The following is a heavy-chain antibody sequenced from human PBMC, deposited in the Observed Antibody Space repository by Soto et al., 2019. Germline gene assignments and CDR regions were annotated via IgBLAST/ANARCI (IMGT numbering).Heavy chain of an antibody. Sequence: QVQLVESGGGVVQPGRSLRLSCAASGFTFSSYAMHRVRQAPGKGLAWVAVISYDGSNKYYADSVKGRFTISRDNSKNTLYLQMNSLRAEDTAVYYCAREKELAVVPAATAFDPWGQGTLVTVSS. CDR2: ISYDGSNK. CDR1: GFTFSSYA. CDR3: AREKELAVVPAATAFDP. D-gene: IGHD2-2*01. V-gene: IGHV3-30-3*01. J-gene: IGHJ5*02.